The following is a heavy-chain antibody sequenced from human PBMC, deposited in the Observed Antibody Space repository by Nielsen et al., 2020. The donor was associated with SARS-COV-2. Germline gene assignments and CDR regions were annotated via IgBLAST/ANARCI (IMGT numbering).Heavy chain of an antibody. V-gene: IGHV3-74*01. Sequence: GGSLRLSCSASGFAFSNFAMNWVRQAPGQGLVWVSRINPSGSGTAYADSVKGRFAVSRDNAENTVVLQIHSLRVEDTAVYYCAGGADFWSGTQKYYMDVWGKGTTVTVSS. CDR2: INPSGSGT. D-gene: IGHD3-3*01. J-gene: IGHJ6*03. CDR1: GFAFSNFA. CDR3: AGGADFWSGTQKYYMDV.